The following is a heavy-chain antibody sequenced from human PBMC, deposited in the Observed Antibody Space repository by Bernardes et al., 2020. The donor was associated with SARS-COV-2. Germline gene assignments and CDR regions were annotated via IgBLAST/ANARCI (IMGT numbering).Heavy chain of an antibody. J-gene: IGHJ4*02. V-gene: IGHV1-18*04. Sequence: ASVKVSCKASGYPFNAYGISWVRQAPGQGLEWLGWISGNSGNTAYAQKFQDRVSVTADTSTGTVYMELRSLRSDDTAVYFCARDDYSNYGGNPYRTISDYWGQGTLVTVSP. CDR3: ARDDYSNYGGNPYRTISDY. CDR1: GYPFNAYG. D-gene: IGHD4-4*01. CDR2: ISGNSGNT.